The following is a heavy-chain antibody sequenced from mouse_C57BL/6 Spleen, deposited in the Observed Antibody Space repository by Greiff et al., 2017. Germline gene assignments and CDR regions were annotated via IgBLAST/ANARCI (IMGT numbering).Heavy chain of an antibody. J-gene: IGHJ2*01. CDR1: GIDFSRYW. CDR2: INPDSSTI. CDR3: AGRDWSGTYDY. Sequence: DVKLVESGGGLVQPGGSLKLSCAASGIDFSRYWMRWVRRAPGKGLEWIGEINPDSSTINYAPSLKDKFIISRDNAKNTLYLQMSKVRSEDTALCDSAGRDWSGTYDYWGQGTTLTVSS. D-gene: IGHD4-1*01. V-gene: IGHV4-1*01.